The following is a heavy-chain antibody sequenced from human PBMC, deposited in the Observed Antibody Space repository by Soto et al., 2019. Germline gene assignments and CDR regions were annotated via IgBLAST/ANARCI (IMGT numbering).Heavy chain of an antibody. Sequence: QITLKESGPTLVKPTQTLTLTCTFSGFSLSSTRMAVGWIRQPPGKALEWLALIYWDDDKRYSPFLKSRLTITKDTSKNQVLLTMSNMDPVDTARYYCAHIVVAGLGYYFAYWGQGTLVTVSS. CDR3: AHIVVAGLGYYFAY. V-gene: IGHV2-5*02. CDR1: GFSLSSTRMA. D-gene: IGHD6-19*01. J-gene: IGHJ4*02. CDR2: IYWDDDK.